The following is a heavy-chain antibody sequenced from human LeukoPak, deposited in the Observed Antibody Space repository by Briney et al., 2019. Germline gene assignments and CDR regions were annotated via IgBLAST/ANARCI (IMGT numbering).Heavy chain of an antibody. CDR3: ARGRLFTSSPAPAPLDN. CDR1: GFTFSRYW. V-gene: IGHV3-7*04. CDR2: ISQDGSEK. D-gene: IGHD2-2*01. Sequence: GGSLRLSCAASGFTFSRYWMTWVRQAPGQGLEWVASISQDGSEKRYSDSVKGRFTISRDNAKNSVFLQMNSLRAEDTAVYYCARGRLFTSSPAPAPLDNWGQGTLVTVSS. J-gene: IGHJ4*02.